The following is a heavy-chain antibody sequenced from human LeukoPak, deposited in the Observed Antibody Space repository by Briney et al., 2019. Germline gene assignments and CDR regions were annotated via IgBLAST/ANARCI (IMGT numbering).Heavy chain of an antibody. Sequence: SQTLSLTCTVSGGSISSGSYYWSWIRQPAGKGLEWIGRIYTSGSTNYNPSLKSRVTISVDTSKNQFSLKLSSVTAADTAVYYCARAHIAAAGSPFDYWGQGTLVTVSS. CDR1: GGSISSGSYY. D-gene: IGHD6-13*01. J-gene: IGHJ4*02. CDR2: IYTSGST. V-gene: IGHV4-61*02. CDR3: ARAHIAAAGSPFDY.